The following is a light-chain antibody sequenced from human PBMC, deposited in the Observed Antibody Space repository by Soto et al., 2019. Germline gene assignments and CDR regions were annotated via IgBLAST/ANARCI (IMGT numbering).Light chain of an antibody. CDR1: QSVSSSY. Sequence: EIVLTQSPGTLSLSPGERATLSCRASQSVSSSYLAWYQQKPGQAPRLLIYGASSRATGIPDRFSGSGSGTDFTLTISRLEPEDCAVYYWQQYGSSSYTFGQGTKLEIK. V-gene: IGKV3-20*01. CDR2: GAS. CDR3: QQYGSSSYT. J-gene: IGKJ2*01.